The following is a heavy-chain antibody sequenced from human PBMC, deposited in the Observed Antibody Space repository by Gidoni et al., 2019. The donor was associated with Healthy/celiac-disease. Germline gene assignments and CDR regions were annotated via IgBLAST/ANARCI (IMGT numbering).Heavy chain of an antibody. Sequence: EVQLVESGGGLIQPGGSLRLSCAASGFTDSRNYISWVRGAPGKGLEWVSVIYSGGSTYYADSVKGRFTISRDNSKNTLYLQMNSLRAEDTAVYYCARDGRVYGMDVWGQGTTVTVSS. CDR1: GFTDSRNY. J-gene: IGHJ6*02. V-gene: IGHV3-53*01. CDR2: IYSGGST. CDR3: ARDGRVYGMDV.